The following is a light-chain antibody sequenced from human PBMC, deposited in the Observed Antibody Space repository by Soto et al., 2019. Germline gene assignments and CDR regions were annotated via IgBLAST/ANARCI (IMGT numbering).Light chain of an antibody. J-gene: IGKJ4*01. V-gene: IGKV3-20*01. CDR2: GAS. CDR3: QQYGSSPALT. Sequence: DIVLTQSPGTLSLSPGERVTLSCRASQSVSSNYLAWYQQRPGQAPRLLIYGASSRATGIPDRFSGSGSGTDFTLTISRLEPEDFAVYYCQQYGSSPALTFGGGTKVEIK. CDR1: QSVSSNY.